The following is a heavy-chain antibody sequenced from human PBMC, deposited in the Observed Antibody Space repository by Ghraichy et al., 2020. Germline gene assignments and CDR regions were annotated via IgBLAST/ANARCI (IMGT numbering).Heavy chain of an antibody. CDR2: MNPNSGNT. CDR3: ARGQRYCSSTSCYSPHWYFDL. Sequence: ASVKVSCKASGYTFTSYDINWVRQATGQGLEWMGWMNPNSGNTGYAQKFQGRVTMTRNTSISTAYMELSSLRSEDTAVYYCARGQRYCSSTSCYSPHWYFDLWGRGTLVTVSS. V-gene: IGHV1-8*01. CDR1: GYTFTSYD. D-gene: IGHD2-2*02. J-gene: IGHJ2*01.